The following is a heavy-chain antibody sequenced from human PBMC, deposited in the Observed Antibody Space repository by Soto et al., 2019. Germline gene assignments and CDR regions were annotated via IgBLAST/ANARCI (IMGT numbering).Heavy chain of an antibody. Sequence: EVQLLESGGGLVQPGGSLRLSCSASGFTFSSYALTWVRQAPGKGPEWVSTISTTGDTTYYADSVKGRFTISRDTSKNTLFLRMNSLRAEDTAVYYCAKGSAYTYGFYGMDVWGQGTTVTVSS. CDR3: AKGSAYTYGFYGMDV. V-gene: IGHV3-23*01. CDR2: ISTTGDTT. J-gene: IGHJ6*02. D-gene: IGHD5-18*01. CDR1: GFTFSSYA.